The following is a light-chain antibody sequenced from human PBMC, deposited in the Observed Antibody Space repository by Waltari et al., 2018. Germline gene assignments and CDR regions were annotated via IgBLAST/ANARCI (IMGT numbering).Light chain of an antibody. J-gene: IGKJ1*01. Sequence: IVMTQSPATLSVSPGEGATLSCRASQSINSNVAWFQQKPGQSPRLLIYEASTRATGVPARFSGIGSETDFTLTISSLQSEDSATYYCQQYNNGPPETFGQGTKVEIK. V-gene: IGKV3-15*01. CDR3: QQYNNGPPET. CDR1: QSINSN. CDR2: EAS.